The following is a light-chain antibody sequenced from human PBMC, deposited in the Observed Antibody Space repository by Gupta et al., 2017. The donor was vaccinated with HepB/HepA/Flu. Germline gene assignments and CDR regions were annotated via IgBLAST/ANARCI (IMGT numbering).Light chain of an antibody. Sequence: DIQMTQSPSSLSASVGDRVTITCQASQDISTYLNWYQQKPGKAPKLLIYDASNLETGVPSRFSGSGSGTHFTFTISSLQPEDIATYYCQQYDNAPITFGQGTRLEIK. CDR2: DAS. CDR3: QQYDNAPIT. V-gene: IGKV1-33*01. J-gene: IGKJ5*01. CDR1: QDISTY.